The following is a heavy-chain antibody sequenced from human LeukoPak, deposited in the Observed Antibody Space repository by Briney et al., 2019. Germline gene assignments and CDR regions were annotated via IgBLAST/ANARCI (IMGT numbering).Heavy chain of an antibody. CDR2: ISGSGGST. V-gene: IGHV3-23*01. CDR1: GFTFSSYA. CDR3: AKDARGAHYYYGMDV. J-gene: IGHJ6*02. D-gene: IGHD3-16*01. Sequence: GGSLRLSCAASGFTFSSYATSWVRQAPGKGLEWVSAISGSGGSTYYADSVKGRFTISRDNSKNTLYLQMNSLRAEDTAVYYCAKDARGAHYYYGMDVWGQGTTVTVSS.